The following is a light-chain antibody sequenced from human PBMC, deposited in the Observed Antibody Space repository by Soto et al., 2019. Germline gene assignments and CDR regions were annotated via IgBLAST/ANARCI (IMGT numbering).Light chain of an antibody. J-gene: IGKJ4*02. CDR3: QNSNSAPLT. Sequence: DIQMTQSPSSLSASVGDRVTITCRASQDISNSLAWYQQKPGKVPKVLIYATSILQSGVPARFRGSGSGTDFTLTISSLQPEDVATYYCQNSNSAPLTFGGGTKVEI. CDR1: QDISNS. V-gene: IGKV1-27*01. CDR2: ATS.